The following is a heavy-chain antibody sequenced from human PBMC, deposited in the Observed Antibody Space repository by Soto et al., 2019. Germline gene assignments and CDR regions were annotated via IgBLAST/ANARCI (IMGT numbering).Heavy chain of an antibody. CDR1: GGSISSSSHY. J-gene: IGHJ6*02. CDR2: IYYSGST. D-gene: IGHD2-2*02. Sequence: QLQLQESGPGLVKPSETLSLTCNVSGGSISSSSHYWGWIRQPPGKGLEWIGSIYYSGSTYYNPSLKGRVTISVDTSKNQFSLKLSSVTAADTAVYYCARHVLVPAAIGDMDVWGQGTTVTVSS. V-gene: IGHV4-39*01. CDR3: ARHVLVPAAIGDMDV.